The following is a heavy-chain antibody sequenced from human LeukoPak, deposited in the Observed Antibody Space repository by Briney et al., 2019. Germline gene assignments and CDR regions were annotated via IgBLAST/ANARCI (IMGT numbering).Heavy chain of an antibody. V-gene: IGHV1-2*02. CDR2: INPYSGGT. CDR1: GYTFTSYG. J-gene: IGHJ4*02. Sequence: GASVKVSCKASGYTFTSYGISWVRQAPGQGLEWMGWINPYSGGTNYARKFQGRVTMTRDTSISTAYMELNRLRPDDAAVYFCARASNRDSTGPIGFWGQGTLVTVSS. D-gene: IGHD1-1*01. CDR3: ARASNRDSTGPIGF.